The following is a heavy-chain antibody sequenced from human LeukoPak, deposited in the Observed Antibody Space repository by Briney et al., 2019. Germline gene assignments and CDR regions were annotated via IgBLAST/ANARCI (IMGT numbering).Heavy chain of an antibody. V-gene: IGHV3-33*01. CDR2: IWYEGSNK. CDR3: ARAITGDLHNWFDP. D-gene: IGHD7-27*01. J-gene: IGHJ5*02. Sequence: GGSLRLSCAASGFTFSSYGMHWVRQAPGKGLEWVAVIWYEGSNKYYADSVKGRFTISRDNSKNTLYLQMNSLRVEDTAVYYCARAITGDLHNWFDPWGQGTLVTAPS. CDR1: GFTFSSYG.